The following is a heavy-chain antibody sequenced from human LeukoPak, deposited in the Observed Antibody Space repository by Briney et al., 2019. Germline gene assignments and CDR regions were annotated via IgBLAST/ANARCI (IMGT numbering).Heavy chain of an antibody. J-gene: IGHJ6*02. CDR2: ISGSGGST. V-gene: IGHV3-23*01. CDR1: GFTFSSYA. CDR3: AKEPGSSWPNYYGMDV. Sequence: GSLRLSCAASGFTFSSYAMSWVRQAPGEGLEWVSAISGSGGSTYYADSVKGRFTISRDNSKNTLYLQMNSLRAEDTAVYYCAKEPGSSWPNYYGMDVWGQGTTVTVSS. D-gene: IGHD6-13*01.